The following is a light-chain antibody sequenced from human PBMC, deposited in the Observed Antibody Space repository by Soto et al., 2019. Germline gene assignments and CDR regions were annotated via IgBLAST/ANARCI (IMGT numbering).Light chain of an antibody. CDR2: GNS. J-gene: IGLJ1*01. V-gene: IGLV1-40*01. Sequence: QSVLTQPPSVSGAPGQRVTISCTGGSSNIGSGYVVHWYQKLPGTAPKLLIHGNSNRPSGVPDRISGSKSGTSASLAITGLQAEDEADYYCQSYDSSLSSYVFGSGTKVTVL. CDR3: QSYDSSLSSYV. CDR1: SSNIGSGYV.